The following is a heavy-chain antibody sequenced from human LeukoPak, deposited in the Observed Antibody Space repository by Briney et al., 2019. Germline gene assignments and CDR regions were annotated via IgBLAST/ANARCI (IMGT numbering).Heavy chain of an antibody. CDR1: GFTFSDYY. D-gene: IGHD4-17*01. CDR2: IYSGGST. CDR3: ARGAGDPPPFDY. Sequence: PGGSLRLSCAASGFTFSDYYMSWIRQAPGKGLEWVSVIYSGGSTYYADSVKGRFTISRDNSKNTLYLQMNSLRAEDTAVYYCARGAGDPPPFDYWGQGTLVTVSS. V-gene: IGHV3-66*01. J-gene: IGHJ4*02.